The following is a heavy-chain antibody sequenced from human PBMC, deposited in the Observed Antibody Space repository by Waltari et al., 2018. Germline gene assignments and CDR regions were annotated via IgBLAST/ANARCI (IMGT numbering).Heavy chain of an antibody. CDR2: IYYTGSH. CDR1: GGSISGFY. J-gene: IGHJ5*02. D-gene: IGHD2-21*02. V-gene: IGHV4-59*01. CDR3: WGGGGGDWEWFDP. Sequence: QVQLQESGPSLLKPSETLSLICTVSGGSISGFYWSWVRQPPGKGLDWIGYIYYTGSHNFNPSPKSRVHMAVSTSKNPFPPELSLVTAADTAFYFRWGGGGGDWEWFDPWGQGTLVTVSS.